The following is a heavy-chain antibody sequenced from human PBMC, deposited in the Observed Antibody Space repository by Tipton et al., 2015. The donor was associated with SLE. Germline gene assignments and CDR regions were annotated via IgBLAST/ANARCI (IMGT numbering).Heavy chain of an antibody. J-gene: IGHJ4*02. V-gene: IGHV4-34*01. D-gene: IGHD6-13*01. CDR1: GGSFSGYY. CDR2: INHRGST. CDR3: ARREGIAAAGIID. Sequence: TLSLTCAVYGGSFSGYYWSWIRQPPGKGLEWIGEINHRGSTNYNPSLKSGLTISVDTSKNQFSLRLSSVTAADTALYYCARREGIAAAGIIDWGQGTLVTVSS.